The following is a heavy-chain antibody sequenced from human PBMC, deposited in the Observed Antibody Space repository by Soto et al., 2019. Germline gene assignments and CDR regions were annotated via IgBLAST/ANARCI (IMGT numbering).Heavy chain of an antibody. Sequence: GGSLILSCAASGFTFSSYWMSWVRQAPGKGLEWVANINQDGSDKYYVDSVKGRFTISRDNAKNSLYLQMNSLRAEDTAVYYCARDGGREGVVLVPAAMAYWGQGTLVTVSS. CDR2: INQDGSDK. CDR1: GFTFSSYW. CDR3: ARDGGREGVVLVPAAMAY. V-gene: IGHV3-7*01. J-gene: IGHJ4*02. D-gene: IGHD2-2*01.